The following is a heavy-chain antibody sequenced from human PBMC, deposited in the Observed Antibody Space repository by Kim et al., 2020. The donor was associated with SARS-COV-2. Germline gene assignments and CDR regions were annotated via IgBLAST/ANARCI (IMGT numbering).Heavy chain of an antibody. V-gene: IGHV4-39*01. CDR3: ARHVGDIVVVVAATRYWYFDL. CDR1: GGSISSSSYY. Sequence: SETLSLTCTVSGGSISSSSYYWGWIRQPPGKVLEWIGSIYYSGSTYYNPSLKSRVTISVDTSKNQFSLKLSSVTAADTAVYYCARHVGDIVVVVAATRYWYFDLWGRGTLVTVSS. J-gene: IGHJ2*01. D-gene: IGHD2-15*01. CDR2: IYYSGST.